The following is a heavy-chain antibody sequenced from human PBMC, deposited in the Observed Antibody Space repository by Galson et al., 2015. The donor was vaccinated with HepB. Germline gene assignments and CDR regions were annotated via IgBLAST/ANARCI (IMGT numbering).Heavy chain of an antibody. CDR2: ISSSSSFI. V-gene: IGHV3-21*01. CDR1: GFTFSSYS. CDR3: ARTPQIYYYGSGSYHDY. Sequence: SLRLSCAASGFTFSSYSMNWVRQAPGKGLEWVSSISSSSSFIYYADSVKGRFTISRDNAKNSLYLQMNSLRAEDTAVYYCARTPQIYYYGSGSYHDYWGQGTLVTVSS. D-gene: IGHD3-10*01. J-gene: IGHJ4*02.